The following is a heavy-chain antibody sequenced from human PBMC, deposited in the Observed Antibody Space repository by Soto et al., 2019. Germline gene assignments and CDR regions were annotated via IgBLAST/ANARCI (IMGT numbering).Heavy chain of an antibody. Sequence: SALHVSCRASGVSFRSDGLISRRLHPWAAVEWLGCMVPILGTANYAQKFQGRVTITADESTSTAYMELSSLRSEDRAVYYCARREYYDRRGYSRLSVPPNHDAFDILGQATMLTLSA. CDR2: MVPILGTA. J-gene: IGHJ3*02. CDR1: GVSFRSDG. CDR3: ARREYYDRRGYSRLSVPPNHDAFDI. D-gene: IGHD3-22*01. V-gene: IGHV1-69*11.